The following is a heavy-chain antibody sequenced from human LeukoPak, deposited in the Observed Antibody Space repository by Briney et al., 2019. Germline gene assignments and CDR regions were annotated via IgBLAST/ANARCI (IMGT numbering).Heavy chain of an antibody. Sequence: SETLSLTCTVSGGSISSSSYYWSWIRQPPGKGLEWIGYIYYSGSTNYNPSLKSRVTISVDTSKNQFSLKLSSVTAADTAVYYCARTGHYYDSSGSPYGDYWGQGTLVTVSS. V-gene: IGHV4-61*01. CDR1: GGSISSSSYY. CDR2: IYYSGST. D-gene: IGHD3-22*01. CDR3: ARTGHYYDSSGSPYGDY. J-gene: IGHJ4*02.